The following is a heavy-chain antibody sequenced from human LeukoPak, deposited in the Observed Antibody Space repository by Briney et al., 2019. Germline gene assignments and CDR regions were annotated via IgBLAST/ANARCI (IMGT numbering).Heavy chain of an antibody. D-gene: IGHD3-10*01. CDR3: ARQRGSGTYYNVVVDY. V-gene: IGHV4-39*01. Sequence: SETLSLTCTVSGGSISSSSYYWGWIRQPPGKGLEWIGSIYYSGSTYYNPSLKSRVTISVDTSKNQFSLKLSSVTAADTAVYYCARQRGSGTYYNVVVDYWGQGTLVTVSS. CDR2: IYYSGST. J-gene: IGHJ4*02. CDR1: GGSISSSSYY.